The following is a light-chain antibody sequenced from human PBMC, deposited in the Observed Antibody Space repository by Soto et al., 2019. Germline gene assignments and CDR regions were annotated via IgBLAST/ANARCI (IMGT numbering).Light chain of an antibody. CDR2: AAS. CDR1: QSVRSTY. V-gene: IGKV3-20*01. Sequence: VLTQSPGTLSLSPGERATLSCRASQSVRSTYLAWYQQIPGLAPRLLIYAASSRATGIPDRFSGSGSGTDFTLTISRLEPEDFAMYYCQQYGNSPATFGQGTKVEIK. J-gene: IGKJ1*01. CDR3: QQYGNSPAT.